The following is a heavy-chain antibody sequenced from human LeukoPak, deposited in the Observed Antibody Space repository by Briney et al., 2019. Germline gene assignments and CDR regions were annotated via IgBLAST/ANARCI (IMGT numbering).Heavy chain of an antibody. CDR1: GYSFTSYW. CDR2: IYPGDSDT. CDR3: ARLFRDGYNSFSAYYYYYMDV. J-gene: IGHJ6*03. D-gene: IGHD5-24*01. V-gene: IGHV5-51*01. Sequence: GESLKISFKGSGYSFTSYWIGWVRQMPGKGLEWMGIIYPGDSDTRYSPSFQGQVTISADKSISTAYLQWSSLKASDTAMYYCARLFRDGYNSFSAYYYYYMDVWGKGTTVTVSS.